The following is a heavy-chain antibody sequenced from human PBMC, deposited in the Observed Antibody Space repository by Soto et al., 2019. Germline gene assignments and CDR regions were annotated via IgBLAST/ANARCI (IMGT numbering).Heavy chain of an antibody. D-gene: IGHD3-10*01. CDR2: INHSGST. J-gene: IGHJ5*02. Sequence: SETLSLTCAVYGGSFSGYYWSWIRQPPGKGLEWIGEINHSGSTNYNPSLKSRVTISVDTSKNQFSLKLSSVTAADTAVYYCARPSFRGVNYWFDPWGQGTLVTVSS. CDR3: ARPSFRGVNYWFDP. CDR1: GGSFSGYY. V-gene: IGHV4-34*01.